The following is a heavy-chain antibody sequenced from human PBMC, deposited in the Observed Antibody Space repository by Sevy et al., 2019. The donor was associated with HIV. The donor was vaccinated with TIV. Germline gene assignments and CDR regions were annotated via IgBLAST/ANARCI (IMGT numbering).Heavy chain of an antibody. J-gene: IGHJ4*02. Sequence: GGSLRLSCAASGFTFSDAWLSWARQAPGKGLEWVGRVRSKGDGGTTDYAAPVKGRFTIARDDSKNVLYVQMNSLKIEDTGVYYCTTEGADWGQGTRVTVSS. CDR1: GFTFSDAW. V-gene: IGHV3-15*01. CDR3: TTEGAD. CDR2: VRSKGDGGTT.